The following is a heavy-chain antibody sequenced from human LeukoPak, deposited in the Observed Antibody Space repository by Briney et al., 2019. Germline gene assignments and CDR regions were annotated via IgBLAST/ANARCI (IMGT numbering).Heavy chain of an antibody. CDR3: ARDVVWGSYRPLDY. CDR1: GGSISSGDYY. D-gene: IGHD3-16*02. Sequence: PSQTLSLTCTVSGGSISSGDYYWSWIRQPPGKGLEWNGYIYYSGSTYYNPSLKSRVTISVDTSKNQFSLKLSSVTAADTAVYYCARDVVWGSYRPLDYWGQGTLVTVSS. CDR2: IYYSGST. V-gene: IGHV4-30-4*01. J-gene: IGHJ4*02.